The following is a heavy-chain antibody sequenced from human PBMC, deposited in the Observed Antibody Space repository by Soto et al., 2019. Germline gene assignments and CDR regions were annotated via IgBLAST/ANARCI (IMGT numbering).Heavy chain of an antibody. J-gene: IGHJ3*01. CDR1: GFTFSIYA. Sequence: VQLLESGGGLVQPGGSLRLSCAASGFTFSIYAMSWVRQAPGKGLEWVSSIGGGPDDTHYADSVKGRFTISRENSKSTVSLQMNGLRAEDTAMYYCAKDRMDHNSVWDPFDLWGQGTMVTISS. CDR3: AKDRMDHNSVWDPFDL. V-gene: IGHV3-23*01. D-gene: IGHD2-15*01. CDR2: IGGGPDDT.